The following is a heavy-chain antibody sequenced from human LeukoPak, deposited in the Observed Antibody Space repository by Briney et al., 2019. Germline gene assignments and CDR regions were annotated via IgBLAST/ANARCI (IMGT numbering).Heavy chain of an antibody. D-gene: IGHD3-3*01. Sequence: ASVKVSCKASGYTFTSYGISWVRQAPGQGLEWMGWISAYNGNTNYAQKLQGRVTMTTDTSTSTAYMELRSLRSDDTAVYYCARGPLGGTYYDFWSGAGGLDYWGQGTLVTVSS. CDR1: GYTFTSYG. J-gene: IGHJ4*02. CDR2: ISAYNGNT. V-gene: IGHV1-18*01. CDR3: ARGPLGGTYYDFWSGAGGLDY.